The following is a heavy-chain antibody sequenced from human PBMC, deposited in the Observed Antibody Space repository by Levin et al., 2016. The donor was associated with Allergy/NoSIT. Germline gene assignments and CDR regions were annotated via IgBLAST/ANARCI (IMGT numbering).Heavy chain of an antibody. CDR2: IYSGGAT. J-gene: IGHJ5*02. V-gene: IGHV3-53*01. CDR1: GFTVSNNY. CDR3: GRDVGP. D-gene: IGHD3-16*01. Sequence: GESLKISCAASGFTVSNNYVRWLRQAPGKGLEWVALIYSGGATSYADSVKGRFTISRDNSKNTLYLQMNSLRADDTAVYYCGRDVGPWGQGTLVTVSS.